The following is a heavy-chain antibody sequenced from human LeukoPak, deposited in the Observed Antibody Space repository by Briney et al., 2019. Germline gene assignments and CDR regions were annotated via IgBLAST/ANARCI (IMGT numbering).Heavy chain of an antibody. CDR3: AKDHYWSIDY. Sequence: GGSLRLSCAASGFDFSSNWMHWVRHAPGQGLVWVSRIKGDGISTNYADSVKGRFTISRDIAKNTLYLQMNSLRAEDTGVYYCAKDHYWSIDYWGRGALVTVSS. J-gene: IGHJ4*02. D-gene: IGHD3-3*01. V-gene: IGHV3-74*01. CDR2: IKGDGIST. CDR1: GFDFSSNW.